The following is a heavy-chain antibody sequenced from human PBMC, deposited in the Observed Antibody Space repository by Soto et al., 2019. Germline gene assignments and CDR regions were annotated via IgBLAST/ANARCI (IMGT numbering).Heavy chain of an antibody. CDR2: IYHSGST. J-gene: IGHJ4*02. Sequence: QLQLQESGSGLVKPSQTLSLTCAVSGGSISSGGYSCSWIRQPPGKGLEWIGYIYHSGSTYYNPSLKRRVTISVDRSKNQFSLKLSAVTAADTAVYYCARSSIAARHFDYWGQGPLVTVSS. CDR3: ARSSIAARHFDY. D-gene: IGHD6-6*01. V-gene: IGHV4-30-2*01. CDR1: GGSISSGGYS.